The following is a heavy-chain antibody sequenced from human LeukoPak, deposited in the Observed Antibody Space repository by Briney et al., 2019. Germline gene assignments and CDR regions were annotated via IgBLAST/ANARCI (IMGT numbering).Heavy chain of an antibody. J-gene: IGHJ4*02. D-gene: IGHD3-3*01. CDR3: ARNFWSGYYRGACDY. CDR2: IYSGGST. V-gene: IGHV3-66*01. Sequence: PGGSLRLSCAASGFTVSSNYMSWVRQAPGKGLEWVSVIYSGGSTYYADSVKGRFTISRDNSKNTLYLQMNSLRAEDTAVYYCARNFWSGYYRGACDYWGQGTLVTVSS. CDR1: GFTVSSNY.